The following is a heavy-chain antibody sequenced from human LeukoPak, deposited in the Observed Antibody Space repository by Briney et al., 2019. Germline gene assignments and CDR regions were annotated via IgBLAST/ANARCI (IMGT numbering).Heavy chain of an antibody. D-gene: IGHD7-27*01. CDR1: GFTVSSNY. CDR2: IYSGGST. J-gene: IGHJ3*02. V-gene: IGHV3-66*01. CDR3: ARDTWGSAAAFDI. Sequence: GGSLRLPCAASGFTVSSNYMSWVRQAPGKGLEWVSVIYSGGSTDYADSVKGRFTISKDNSKNTMYLQMNSLRAEDTAVYYCARDTWGSAAAFDIWGQGTMVTVSS.